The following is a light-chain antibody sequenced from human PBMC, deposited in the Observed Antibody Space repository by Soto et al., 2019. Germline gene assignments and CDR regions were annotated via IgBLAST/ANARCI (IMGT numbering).Light chain of an antibody. CDR2: GAF. CDR3: PQYGSSPRT. J-gene: IGKJ1*01. Sequence: VSTQSPGTLSLSPGERATLSCRASHSVSSNYLAWYQQKPGQAPRLLIFGAFSRATGIPDRFSGSGSGTNFPLSISRLEPEDFAVYYFPQYGSSPRTFGQGTKVEIK. V-gene: IGKV3-20*01. CDR1: HSVSSNY.